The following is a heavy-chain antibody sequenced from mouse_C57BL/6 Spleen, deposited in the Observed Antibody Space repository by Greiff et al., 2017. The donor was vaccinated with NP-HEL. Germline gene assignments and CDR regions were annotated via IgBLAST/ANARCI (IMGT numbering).Heavy chain of an antibody. CDR3: ARVGFITTAAMDY. Sequence: EVQLQESGPGLVKPSQSLSLTCSVTGYSITSGYYWNWIRQFPGNKLEWMGYISYDGSNNYNPSLKNRISITRDTSKNQFFLKLNSVTTEDTATYYCARVGFITTAAMDYWGQGTSVTVSS. CDR1: GYSITSGYY. J-gene: IGHJ4*01. D-gene: IGHD1-1*01. V-gene: IGHV3-6*01. CDR2: ISYDGSN.